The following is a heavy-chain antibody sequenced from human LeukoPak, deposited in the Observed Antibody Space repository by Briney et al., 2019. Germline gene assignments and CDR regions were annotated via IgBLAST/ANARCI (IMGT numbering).Heavy chain of an antibody. V-gene: IGHV3-23*01. CDR2: VSGADGTT. D-gene: IGHD2-2*01. J-gene: IGHJ6*03. Sequence: PGGSLRLSCAASGFTFSAYGMSWVRQSPRKGLEWVSGVSGADGTTYYADSVKGRFTISRDNSKSTLYLQMNNLRAEDTAVYYCAKHWSYCSTTSCFFNYYYYYVDVWGKGTTVTVSS. CDR1: GFTFSAYG. CDR3: AKHWSYCSTTSCFFNYYYYYVDV.